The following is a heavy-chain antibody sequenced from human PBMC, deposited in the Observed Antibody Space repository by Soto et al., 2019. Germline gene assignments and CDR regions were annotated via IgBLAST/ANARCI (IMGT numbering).Heavy chain of an antibody. J-gene: IGHJ4*02. CDR1: GVSVNTGTSFYY. Sequence: QVQLHESGPGLVKPSETLSLTCAVSGVSVNTGTSFYYWSWVRQSPGKGLEWIGYLYYRGSTNYSPSLTSRVAISIATSKNQFSLRLTSVTAADTAVYYCARDGRGLVDSWGQGILVTVSS. CDR2: LYYRGST. D-gene: IGHD1-26*01. CDR3: ARDGRGLVDS. V-gene: IGHV4-61*01.